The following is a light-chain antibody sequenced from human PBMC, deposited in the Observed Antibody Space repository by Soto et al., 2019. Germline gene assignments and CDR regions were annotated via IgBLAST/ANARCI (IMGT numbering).Light chain of an antibody. Sequence: EIVMTQSPATLSLSPGEAAILSCRASQSVHSNLAWFQQHPGQAPRLLIYDASSSATGIPDRFSGSGSGTDFTLTISRLEPEDFAVYYCQQYYSWPRTFGQGTKVDIK. CDR1: QSVHSN. J-gene: IGKJ1*01. V-gene: IGKV3D-15*01. CDR3: QQYYSWPRT. CDR2: DAS.